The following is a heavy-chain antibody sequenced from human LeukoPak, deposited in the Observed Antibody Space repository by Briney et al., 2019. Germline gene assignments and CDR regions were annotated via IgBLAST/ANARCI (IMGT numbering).Heavy chain of an antibody. Sequence: GGSLRLSCAASGFTFSSYGMHWVRQAPGKGLEYVSAISSNGGSTYYANSVKGRFTISRDNSKNTLYLQMGSLRAEDMAVYYCARDYCSGGSCFYYYYYYMDVWGKGTTVTVSS. V-gene: IGHV3-64*01. D-gene: IGHD2-15*01. CDR2: ISSNGGST. CDR3: ARDYCSGGSCFYYYYYYMDV. CDR1: GFTFSSYG. J-gene: IGHJ6*03.